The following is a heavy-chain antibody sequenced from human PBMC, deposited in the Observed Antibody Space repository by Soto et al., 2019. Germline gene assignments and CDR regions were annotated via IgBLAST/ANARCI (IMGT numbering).Heavy chain of an antibody. J-gene: IGHJ4*02. D-gene: IGHD5-18*01. V-gene: IGHV4-59*01. CDR1: GVSIISYY. CDR3: ARTLYSYGPRFDY. Sequence: SETLPVSCTVSGVSIISYYWIWIRQPPGKGLEWIGYIYYSGSTNYNPSLKSRVTISVDTSKNQFSLKLSSVTAADTAVYYCARTLYSYGPRFDYWGQGTLLTVSS. CDR2: IYYSGST.